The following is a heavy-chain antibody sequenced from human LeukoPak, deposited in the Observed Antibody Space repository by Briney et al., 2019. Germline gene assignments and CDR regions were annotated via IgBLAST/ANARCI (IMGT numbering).Heavy chain of an antibody. CDR2: ISYDGSNK. V-gene: IGHV3-30-3*01. J-gene: IGHJ4*02. D-gene: IGHD3-3*01. CDR3: AGPIFGVVMNPFDY. CDR1: GVTFSSYA. Sequence: PGGSLRLSCAASGVTFSSYAMSWVRQAPGKGLEWVAVISYDGSNKYYADSVKGRFTISRDNSKNTLYLQMNSLRAEDTAVYYCAGPIFGVVMNPFDYWGQGTLVTVSS.